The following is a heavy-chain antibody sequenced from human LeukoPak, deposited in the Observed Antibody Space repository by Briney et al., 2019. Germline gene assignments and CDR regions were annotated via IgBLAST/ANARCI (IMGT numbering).Heavy chain of an antibody. CDR2: VWFDGSNY. CDR1: GFTFSSYG. Sequence: GTSLRLSCAASGFTFSSYGMHWVRQAPGKGLEWVAVVWFDGSNYYYADSVKGRFTVSRGNSRNTLYLQMNSLRAEDTAAYHCARVGDSSGYGAFDIWGQGTMVTVSS. V-gene: IGHV3-33*01. J-gene: IGHJ3*02. D-gene: IGHD3-22*01. CDR3: ARVGDSSGYGAFDI.